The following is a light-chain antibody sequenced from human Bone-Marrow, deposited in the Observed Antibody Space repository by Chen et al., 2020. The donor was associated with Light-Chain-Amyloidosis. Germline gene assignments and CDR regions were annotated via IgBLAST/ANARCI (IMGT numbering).Light chain of an antibody. CDR3: ATWDSSLTVWM. CDR1: NSNIGINY. V-gene: IGLV1-51*02. J-gene: IGLJ3*02. Sequence: QSVLTQQPSVSAAPGQYVPISCPGSNSNIGINYVPCYPPIPVTSPKLLIYENNQRPSEIPARFSGSKSVTSATLGVAGLQTGDEADYYCATWDSSLTVWMFGGGTKLNVL. CDR2: ENN.